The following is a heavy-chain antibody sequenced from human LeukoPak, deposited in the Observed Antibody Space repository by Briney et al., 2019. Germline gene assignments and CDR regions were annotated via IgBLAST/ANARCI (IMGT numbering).Heavy chain of an antibody. Sequence: AGGSLRLSCAASGFTFSSYGMHWVRQAPGKGLEWVAVISYDGSNKYYADSVKGRFTISRDNSKNTLYLQMNSLRAEDTAVYYCARLSIGSLIDYWGQGTLVTVSS. CDR1: GFTFSSYG. J-gene: IGHJ4*02. CDR3: ARLSIGSLIDY. D-gene: IGHD5-24*01. CDR2: ISYDGSNK. V-gene: IGHV3-30*03.